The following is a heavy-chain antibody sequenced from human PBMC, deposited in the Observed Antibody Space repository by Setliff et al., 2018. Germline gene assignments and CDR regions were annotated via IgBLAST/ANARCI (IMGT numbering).Heavy chain of an antibody. CDR3: AKPRPGTTSEPSDY. J-gene: IGHJ4*02. V-gene: IGHV3-48*02. CDR1: GFTFSSEY. D-gene: IGHD1-7*01. CDR2: ISSSSTSI. Sequence: GGSLRLSCAASGFTFSSEYMNWVRQAPGKGLEWVSYISSSSTSIYSDSVKDRFTISRDNAKNTLNLQMNSLRDEDTAVYYCAKPRPGTTSEPSDYWGQGTLVTVSS.